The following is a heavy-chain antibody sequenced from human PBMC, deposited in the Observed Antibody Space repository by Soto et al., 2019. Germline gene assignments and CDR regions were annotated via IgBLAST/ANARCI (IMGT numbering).Heavy chain of an antibody. Sequence: ASVKVSCKASGYTFTSYGISWARQAPGQGLEWMGWISAYNGNTNYAQKLQGRVTMTTDTSTSTAYMELRSLRSDDTAVYYCARAGIAVAGTKRRLVGFDRPDDAFDIWGQGTMVTVSS. D-gene: IGHD6-19*01. CDR1: GYTFTSYG. CDR2: ISAYNGNT. J-gene: IGHJ3*02. V-gene: IGHV1-18*01. CDR3: ARAGIAVAGTKRRLVGFDRPDDAFDI.